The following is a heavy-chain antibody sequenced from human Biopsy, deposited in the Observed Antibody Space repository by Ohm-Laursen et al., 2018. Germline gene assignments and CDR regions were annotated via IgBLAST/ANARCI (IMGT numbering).Heavy chain of an antibody. J-gene: IGHJ4*02. CDR2: VSGYNGNT. Sequence: SSVKVSCKTSGYAFDTDGITWVRQAPGQGLEWMGWVSGYNGNTNYAQKLQGRVTMTIDTSTGTVYMELRSLRSDDTAVYFCAKGGLSSGPLAYWGQGTLVTVPS. CDR1: GYAFDTDG. CDR3: AKGGLSSGPLAY. V-gene: IGHV1-18*01. D-gene: IGHD6-19*01.